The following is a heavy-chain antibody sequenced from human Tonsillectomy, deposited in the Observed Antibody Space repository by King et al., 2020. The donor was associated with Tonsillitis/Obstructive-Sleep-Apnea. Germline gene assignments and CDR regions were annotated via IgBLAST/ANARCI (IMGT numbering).Heavy chain of an antibody. D-gene: IGHD3-3*01. Sequence: QLVQSGGGVVQPGGSLRLSCAASGFTFDDYAMHWVRQAPGKGLEWVSLISGDGGSTYYADSVKGRFTISRDNSKNSLYLQMNSLRTEDTALYYCAKDRSLWEWPIPSFDYWGQGALVTVCS. CDR2: ISGDGGST. J-gene: IGHJ4*02. V-gene: IGHV3-43*02. CDR1: GFTFDDYA. CDR3: AKDRSLWEWPIPSFDY.